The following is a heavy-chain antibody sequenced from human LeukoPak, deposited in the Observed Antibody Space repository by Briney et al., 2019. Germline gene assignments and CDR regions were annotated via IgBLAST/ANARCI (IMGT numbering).Heavy chain of an antibody. Sequence: PSETLSLTCTVSGGSISSYYWSWIRQPAGKGLEWIGRIYTSGSTNYNPSLKSRVTMSVDTSKNQFSLKLSSVTAADTAVYYCARELLWFGESEYGFDYWGQGTLVTVSS. CDR1: GGSISSYY. J-gene: IGHJ4*02. CDR2: IYTSGST. CDR3: ARELLWFGESEYGFDY. V-gene: IGHV4-4*07. D-gene: IGHD3-10*01.